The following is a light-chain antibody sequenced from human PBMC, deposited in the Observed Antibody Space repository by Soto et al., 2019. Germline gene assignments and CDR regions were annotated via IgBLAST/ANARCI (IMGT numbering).Light chain of an antibody. J-gene: IGLJ1*01. Sequence: SYELTQPPSVSVAPEKTARLTCGGDNIGSKRVHWYRQKPGQAPVLVIYYDSDRPSGIPERFSGSNSGNTATRTINRVEAGDEADYYCQVWDITTDHYVFGTGTKLTVL. CDR3: QVWDITTDHYV. CDR2: YDS. V-gene: IGLV3-21*04. CDR1: NIGSKR.